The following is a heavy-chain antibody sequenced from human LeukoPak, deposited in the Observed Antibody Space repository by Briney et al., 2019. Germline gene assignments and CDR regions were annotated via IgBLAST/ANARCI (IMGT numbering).Heavy chain of an antibody. CDR1: GFTFSSYA. Sequence: GGSLRLSCAASGFTFSSYAMSWVRQAPGKGLEWVSAISGSGGSTYYADSVKGRFTISRDNSMNTLFLQMNSLSAEDTGVYYCAKVFCANGVCPMDVWGKGTTVTVSS. V-gene: IGHV3-23*01. CDR3: AKVFCANGVCPMDV. D-gene: IGHD2-8*01. J-gene: IGHJ6*03. CDR2: ISGSGGST.